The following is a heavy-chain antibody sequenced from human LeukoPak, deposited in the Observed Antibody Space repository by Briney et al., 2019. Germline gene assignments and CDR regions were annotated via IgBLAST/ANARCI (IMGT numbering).Heavy chain of an antibody. D-gene: IGHD3-10*01. CDR3: ARLNYGSGRKSYYYYYYYMDV. CDR1: GDSVSSNSAA. Sequence: SQTLSLTCAISGDSVSSNSAAWNWIRQSPSRGLEWLGRTYYRSKWHSDYAVSVKSRITINPDTSKNQFSLQLNSVTPEDTAVYYCARLNYGSGRKSYYYYYYYMDVWGKGTTVTISS. V-gene: IGHV6-1*01. J-gene: IGHJ6*03. CDR2: TYYRSKWHS.